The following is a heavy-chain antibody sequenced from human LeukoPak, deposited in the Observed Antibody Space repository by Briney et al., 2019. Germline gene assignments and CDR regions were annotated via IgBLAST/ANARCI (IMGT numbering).Heavy chain of an antibody. V-gene: IGHV3-30-3*01. CDR3: ARDPPY. CDR2: ISYDGSNK. J-gene: IGHJ4*02. CDR1: GFTFSSYA. Sequence: GGSLRLSCAASGFTFSSYAMHRVRQAPGKGLEWVAVISYDGSNKYYADSVKGRFTISRDNSKNTLYLQMNSLRAEDTAAYYCARDPPYWGQGTLVTVSS.